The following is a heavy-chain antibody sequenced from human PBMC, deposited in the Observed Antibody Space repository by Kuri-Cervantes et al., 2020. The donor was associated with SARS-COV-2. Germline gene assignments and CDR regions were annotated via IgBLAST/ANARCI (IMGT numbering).Heavy chain of an antibody. D-gene: IGHD4-17*01. J-gene: IGHJ4*02. V-gene: IGHV4-34*01. Sequence: SETLSLTCTVSGGSISSYYWSWIRQPPGKGLEWIGEINHSGSTNYNPSLKSRVTISVDTSKNQFSLKLSSVTAADTAVYYCARSYGDYAPLVYWGQGTLVTVSS. CDR2: INHSGST. CDR3: ARSYGDYAPLVY. CDR1: GGSISSYY.